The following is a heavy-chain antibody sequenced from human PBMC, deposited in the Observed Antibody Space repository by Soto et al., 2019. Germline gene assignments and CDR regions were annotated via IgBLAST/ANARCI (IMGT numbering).Heavy chain of an antibody. CDR1: GCSISSGAHY. CDR2: IYYSGST. V-gene: IGHV4-31*03. J-gene: IGHJ2*01. Sequence: QVQLQESGPGLVNPSQTLSLTCTVSGCSISSGAHYWTWIRHHPGKGLEWIGHIYYSGSTYYNPSLKSRFSILIDTSKNQFSLKLSSVTAADTAVYYFARDINWYFDLWGRGTLVTVSS. CDR3: ARDINWYFDL. D-gene: IGHD1-20*01.